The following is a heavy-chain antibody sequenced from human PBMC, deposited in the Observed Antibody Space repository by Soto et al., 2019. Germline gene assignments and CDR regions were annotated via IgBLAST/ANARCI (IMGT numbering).Heavy chain of an antibody. V-gene: IGHV3-21*06. D-gene: IGHD4-17*01. CDR3: ATIGDRDGFDL. Sequence: EVQLVESGGGLVKPGESLRLSCAASGFAFITYNMNWVRQAPGKGLEWVSSISTSGTYVFYAGSVRGRFTIFRDDAKNSLHLQMNSLRAEDTALYYCATIGDRDGFDLWGQGTAVTVSA. CDR2: ISTSGTYV. CDR1: GFAFITYN. J-gene: IGHJ3*01.